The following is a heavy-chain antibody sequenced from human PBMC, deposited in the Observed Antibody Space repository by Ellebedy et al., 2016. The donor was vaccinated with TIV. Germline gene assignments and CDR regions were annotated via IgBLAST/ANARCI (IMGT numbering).Heavy chain of an antibody. CDR1: GFTFSDYY. D-gene: IGHD2/OR15-2a*01. Sequence: GGSLRLXXAASGFTFSDYYMSWIRQAPGKGLEWVSYISTGGSSIYYADSLKGRFTISRDNAKNTVYLQMNSLRVEDTAVYYCARDGSGLSYWGQGTLVLVSP. CDR3: ARDGSGLSY. V-gene: IGHV3-11*04. J-gene: IGHJ4*02. CDR2: ISTGGSSI.